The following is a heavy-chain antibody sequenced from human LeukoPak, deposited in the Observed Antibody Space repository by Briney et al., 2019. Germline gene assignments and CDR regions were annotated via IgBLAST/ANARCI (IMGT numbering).Heavy chain of an antibody. J-gene: IGHJ5*02. D-gene: IGHD6-13*01. V-gene: IGHV3-30*03. CDR2: ISYDGSKE. CDR1: GLTFSRYG. Sequence: GGSLRLSCAASGLTFSRYGMRWVRQAPGKGLEWLAAISYDGSKENYAGSVKGRFTISRDNSKNTLYLKMNSLRTEDTAVYYCAMYDSSPTWGQGTLVTVSS. CDR3: AMYDSSPT.